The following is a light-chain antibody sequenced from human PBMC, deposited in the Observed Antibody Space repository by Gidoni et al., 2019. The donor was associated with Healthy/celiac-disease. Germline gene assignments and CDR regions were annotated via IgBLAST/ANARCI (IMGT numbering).Light chain of an antibody. Sequence: QSVLTQPPSVSGAPGQMITISCTGSSSNIGAGYDVHWYQQLPGTAPKLLIYGNSNRPSGVPDRFSGSKSGTSASLAITGLQAEDEADYYCQSYDSSLTPFVVFGGGTKLTVL. CDR3: QSYDSSLTPFVV. J-gene: IGLJ2*01. V-gene: IGLV1-40*01. CDR1: SSNIGAGYD. CDR2: GNS.